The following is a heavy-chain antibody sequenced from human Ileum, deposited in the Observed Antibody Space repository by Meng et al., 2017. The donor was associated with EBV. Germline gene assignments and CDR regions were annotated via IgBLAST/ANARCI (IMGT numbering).Heavy chain of an antibody. J-gene: IGHJ4*02. Sequence: QVQLVQSGAEVKKPGXSVKGSCEESGFIFTSYAISWVRQAPGQGLQYMGWISAYNGNTNYAQELQGRVTMTTDTSTSTAYMELRSLRFDDTAVYYCARFYCSSTSCPHVLFDYWGQGTLVTVSS. D-gene: IGHD2-2*01. CDR1: GFIFTSYA. V-gene: IGHV1-18*01. CDR3: ARFYCSSTSCPHVLFDY. CDR2: ISAYNGNT.